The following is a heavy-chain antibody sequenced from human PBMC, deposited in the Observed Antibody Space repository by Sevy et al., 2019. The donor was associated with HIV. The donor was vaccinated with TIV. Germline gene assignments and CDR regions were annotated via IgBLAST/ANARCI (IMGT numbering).Heavy chain of an antibody. CDR2: ISAYNGNT. CDR3: ARESELRYFYGPGDYYYYMDV. CDR1: GYTFTTYV. J-gene: IGHJ6*03. D-gene: IGHD3-9*01. V-gene: IGHV1-18*01. Sequence: ASVKVSCKASGYTFTTYVISWVRQAPGQGLEWMGWISAYNGNTNYAQKLQGRVTMTTDTSTSTAYMELRSLRSDDTAVYYCARESELRYFYGPGDYYYYMDVWGKGTTVTVSS.